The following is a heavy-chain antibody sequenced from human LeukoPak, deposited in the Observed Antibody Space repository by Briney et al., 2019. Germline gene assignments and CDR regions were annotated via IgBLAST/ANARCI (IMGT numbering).Heavy chain of an antibody. Sequence: ASVKVSCKASGGTFSSYAISWVRQAPGQGLEWMGGIIPIFGTANYAQKFQGRVTITTDESTSTAYMELSSLRSEDTAVYYCARERNRGTYMPPLDYGAQEPLVTVSS. J-gene: IGHJ4*02. CDR1: GGTFSSYA. V-gene: IGHV1-69*05. CDR3: ARERNRGTYMPPLDY. CDR2: IIPIFGTA. D-gene: IGHD3-16*01.